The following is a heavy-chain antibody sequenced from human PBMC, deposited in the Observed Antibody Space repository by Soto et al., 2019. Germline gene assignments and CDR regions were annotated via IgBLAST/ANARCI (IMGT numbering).Heavy chain of an antibody. CDR2: IFPSDSDT. D-gene: IGHD3-22*01. Sequence: PGESLKISCRTSGYRFTSYWIAWVRQMPGKGLEWMGIIFPSDSDTRYSPSFQGQVTISADRSTSTVFLQWASLKASDTAVYFCARKDKSGYFNWFDPWGQGTMVTVSS. CDR3: ARKDKSGYFNWFDP. CDR1: GYRFTSYW. J-gene: IGHJ5*02. V-gene: IGHV5-51*01.